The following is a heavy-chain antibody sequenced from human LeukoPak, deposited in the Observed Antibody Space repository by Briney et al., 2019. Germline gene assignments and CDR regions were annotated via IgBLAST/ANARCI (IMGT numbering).Heavy chain of an antibody. J-gene: IGHJ4*02. CDR1: GASISSYY. Sequence: KPSETLSLTCTVSGASISSYYWSSIRQPPGKGLEWIGYIYYSGGANYNPSLKSRVTISVDTSKPHFSLQLRCVTAADTPVYYCERAPWRDPWLWGQGTLVSVSS. CDR2: IYYSGGA. V-gene: IGHV4-59*01. D-gene: IGHD5-24*01. CDR3: ERAPWRDPWL.